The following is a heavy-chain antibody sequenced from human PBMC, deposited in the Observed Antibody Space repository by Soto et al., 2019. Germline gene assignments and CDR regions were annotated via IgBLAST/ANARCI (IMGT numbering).Heavy chain of an antibody. CDR1: GFTFSNYA. D-gene: IGHD6-13*01. CDR2: MSGSGGTA. CDR3: VKDKGGSSWFATVIDY. J-gene: IGHJ4*02. Sequence: EVQLLESGGGLVQPGGSLRLSCVASGFTFSNYAMSWVRQAPGKGLEWVSSMSGSGGTAHYADSVKGRFTISRDNSENTLYVDMYSLRSEDTAVYYCVKDKGGSSWFATVIDYWGQGTLGTFSS. V-gene: IGHV3-23*01.